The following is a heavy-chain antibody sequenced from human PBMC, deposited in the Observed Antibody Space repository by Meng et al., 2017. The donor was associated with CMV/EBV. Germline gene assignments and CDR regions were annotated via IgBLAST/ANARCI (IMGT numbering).Heavy chain of an antibody. CDR3: ARDVLRFFSAFDY. J-gene: IGHJ4*02. V-gene: IGHV3-21*01. CDR2: ISSSSSYI. CDR1: GFTFSSYS. Sequence: GGSLRLSCAASGFTFSSYSMNWVRQAPGKGLEWVSSISSSSSYIYYADSVKGRFTTSRDNAKNSLYLQMNSLRAEDTAVYYCARDVLRFFSAFDYWGQGTLVTVSS. D-gene: IGHD3-3*01.